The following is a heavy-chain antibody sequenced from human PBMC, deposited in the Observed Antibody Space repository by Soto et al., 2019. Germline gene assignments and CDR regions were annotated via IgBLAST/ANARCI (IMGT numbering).Heavy chain of an antibody. CDR1: GFTFSIYA. V-gene: IGHV3-30*18. CDR2: ISYDGTKT. CDR3: AKDLGPRRQWLIDPFDC. Sequence: QVQLVESGGGVVQPGRSLRVSCSASGFTFSIYAMHRVRQAPGTGLEWVAVISYDGTKTYYADSVKGRFTISRDNSKITVYLQMNSLRDEDTSVYYCAKDLGPRRQWLIDPFDCWGQGTLFTVSP. D-gene: IGHD6-19*01. J-gene: IGHJ4*02.